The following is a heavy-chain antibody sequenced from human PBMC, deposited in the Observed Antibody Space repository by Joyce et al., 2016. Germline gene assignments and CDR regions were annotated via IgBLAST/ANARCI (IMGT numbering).Heavy chain of an antibody. Sequence: VQLVQSGAEVKKPGSSVKVSCKVSGGNFYDYTITWVRQAPGQGLEWMGRIMPIVCVANYARKFRGRVALTADKSTATAYLELNSLRLDDTAMFFCTRGRIEYSKTFNAYDIWGQGTMVTVSS. CDR3: TRGRIEYSKTFNAYDI. D-gene: IGHD2/OR15-2a*01. V-gene: IGHV1-69*04. J-gene: IGHJ3*02. CDR1: GGNFYDYT. CDR2: IMPIVCVA.